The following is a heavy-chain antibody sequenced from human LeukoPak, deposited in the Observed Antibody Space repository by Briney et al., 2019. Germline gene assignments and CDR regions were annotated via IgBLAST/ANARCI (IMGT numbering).Heavy chain of an antibody. CDR3: ARDRTGPGSYYLLFPRLGYFDY. D-gene: IGHD1-26*01. CDR2: INAYNGNT. J-gene: IGHJ4*02. CDR1: GYTFTSYG. Sequence: ASVKVSCKASGYTFTSYGISWVRQAPGQGLEWMGWINAYNGNTNYAQKLQGRVTMTTDTSTSTAYMELRSLRSDDTAVYYCARDRTGPGSYYLLFPRLGYFDYWGQGTLVTVSS. V-gene: IGHV1-18*01.